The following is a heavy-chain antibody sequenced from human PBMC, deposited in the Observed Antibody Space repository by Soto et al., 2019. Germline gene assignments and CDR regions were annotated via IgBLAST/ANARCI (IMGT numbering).Heavy chain of an antibody. CDR1: GFTFSSYA. CDR2: ISGTTSDT. CDR3: ARDRVDSSGWLYPC. Sequence: GGSLILSCAASGFTFSSYAMGGVRQAQGRRLEWVSSISGTTSDTYYADSVKGRFTISRDNAKNTLYLQMNSLRAEDTAVYYCARDRVDSSGWLYPCWGQGTLVTVSS. J-gene: IGHJ4*02. D-gene: IGHD6-19*01. V-gene: IGHV3-23*01.